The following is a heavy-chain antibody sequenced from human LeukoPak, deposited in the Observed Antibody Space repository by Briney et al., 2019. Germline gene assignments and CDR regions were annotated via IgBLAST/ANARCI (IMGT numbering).Heavy chain of an antibody. Sequence: GASVKVSCKASGYTFTAYYIHWVRQAPGQGLEWMGWINPNSGGTSYAQKFQGRVTMTRDTSISTAYMELSRLRSDDTVVYYCAIAGGGSDAFDIWGQGTMVTVSS. CDR3: AIAGGGSDAFDI. CDR1: GYTFTAYY. CDR2: INPNSGGT. D-gene: IGHD2-15*01. J-gene: IGHJ3*02. V-gene: IGHV1-2*02.